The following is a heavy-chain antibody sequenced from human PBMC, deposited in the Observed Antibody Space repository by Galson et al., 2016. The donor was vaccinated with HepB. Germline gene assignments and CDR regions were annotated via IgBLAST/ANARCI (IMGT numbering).Heavy chain of an antibody. J-gene: IGHJ5*01. D-gene: IGHD6-19*01. CDR3: AGGLPGFSSGWYWFAS. CDR1: GSTSNTYS. V-gene: IGHV1-69*06. Sequence: SVKVSCKASGSTSNTYSVSWVRQAPGQGLEWVGGVVPFFGRPNYAQKFQDRVTITADKSTRTVYMELSGLKSEDTAVYYCAGGLPGFSSGWYWFASWGQGTLVTVSS. CDR2: VVPFFGRP.